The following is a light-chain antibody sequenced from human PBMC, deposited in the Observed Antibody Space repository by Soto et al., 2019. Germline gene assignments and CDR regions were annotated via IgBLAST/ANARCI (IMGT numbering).Light chain of an antibody. Sequence: QAVVTQEPSLTVSPGGTVTLTCASSTGPVTSGYYPNWFQQRPGQPPRALIYSTTYKQPWTPARFSGSLLGGKAALTLSDAEHEDEADYYCLFFYGDSVVFGGGTKLTVL. CDR2: STT. J-gene: IGLJ2*01. V-gene: IGLV7-43*01. CDR3: LFFYGDSVV. CDR1: TGPVTSGYY.